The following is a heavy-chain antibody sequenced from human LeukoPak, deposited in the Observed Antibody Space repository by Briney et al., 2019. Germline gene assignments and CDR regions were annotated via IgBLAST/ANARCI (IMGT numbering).Heavy chain of an antibody. CDR1: GFTFSSYA. V-gene: IGHV3-30*02. CDR2: IRNDGSNK. Sequence: GGSLRLSCAASGFTFSSYAMHWVRQAPGKGLEWVTFIRNDGSNKYYADSVKGRFTISRDNSKNTLYLQMNSLRAEDTAVYYCAKDLWFGEGVDYWGQGTLVTVSS. D-gene: IGHD3-10*01. CDR3: AKDLWFGEGVDY. J-gene: IGHJ4*02.